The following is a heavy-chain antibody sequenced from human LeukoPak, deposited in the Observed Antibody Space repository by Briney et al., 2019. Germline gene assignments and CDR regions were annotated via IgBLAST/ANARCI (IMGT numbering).Heavy chain of an antibody. J-gene: IGHJ4*02. CDR1: GFNFRLYS. CDR2: VSGNGATT. D-gene: IGHD7-27*01. V-gene: IGHV3-23*01. CDR3: ADRGLGY. Sequence: PGGSLRLSCAASGFNFRLYSMTWGRQGPGKGLEWVSTVSGNGATTYYADSVKGRFTISKDSSTSTLYLQMSSLGAEDTAVYYCADRGLGYWGQGALVAVSS.